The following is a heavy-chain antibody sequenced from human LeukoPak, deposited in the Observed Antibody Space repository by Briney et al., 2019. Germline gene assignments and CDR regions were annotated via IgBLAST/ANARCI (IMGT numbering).Heavy chain of an antibody. D-gene: IGHD1-7*01. J-gene: IGHJ2*01. CDR1: GFTFSSYA. Sequence: GRSLRLSCAASGFTFSSYAISWVRQAPGQGLEWMGGIIPIFGTANYAQKFQGRVTITADESTSTAYMELSSLRSEDTAVYYCARGEVWNYGRWWYFDLWGRGTLVTVSS. V-gene: IGHV1-69*01. CDR2: IIPIFGTA. CDR3: ARGEVWNYGRWWYFDL.